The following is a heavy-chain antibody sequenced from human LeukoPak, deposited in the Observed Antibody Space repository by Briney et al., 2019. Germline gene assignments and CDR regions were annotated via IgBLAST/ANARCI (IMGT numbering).Heavy chain of an antibody. Sequence: GASVKVSCKASGYTFTGYYMHWVRQAPGQGLEWMGWINPNSGGTNYAQKFQGRVTMTEDTSTDTAYMELSSLRSEDTAVYYCATLHGGFGERWFDPWGQGTLVTVSS. CDR2: INPNSGGT. V-gene: IGHV1-2*02. J-gene: IGHJ5*02. CDR3: ATLHGGFGERWFDP. D-gene: IGHD3-10*01. CDR1: GYTFTGYY.